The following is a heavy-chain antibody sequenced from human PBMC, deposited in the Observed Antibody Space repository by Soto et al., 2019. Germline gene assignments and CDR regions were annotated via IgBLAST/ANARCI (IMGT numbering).Heavy chain of an antibody. CDR3: ARCIAVAGYNWFDP. D-gene: IGHD6-19*01. CDR1: GYTFTSNG. J-gene: IGHJ5*02. CDR2: ISAYNGNT. Sequence: GASVKLSCKASGYTFTSNGISWVRQAPGQGLEWMGWISAYNGNTNYAQKLQGRVTMTTDTSTSTAYMELRSLRSDDTAVYYCARCIAVAGYNWFDPWGQGTLVPVSS. V-gene: IGHV1-18*01.